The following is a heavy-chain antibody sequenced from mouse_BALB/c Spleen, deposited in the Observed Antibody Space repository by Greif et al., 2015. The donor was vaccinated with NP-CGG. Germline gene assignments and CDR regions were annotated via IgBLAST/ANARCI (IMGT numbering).Heavy chain of an antibody. CDR2: IWSGGNT. Sequence: VQRVESGPGLVQPSQRLSITCTVSGFSLTSYGVHWVRQSPGKGLEWLGVIWSGGNTDYNPAFISRLSISKDNSKSQGFCKMNSLQANDTARYYCARNWDDGGQGTALTVSA. V-gene: IGHV2-2*02. J-gene: IGHJ2*01. CDR1: GFSLTSYG. CDR3: ARNWDD.